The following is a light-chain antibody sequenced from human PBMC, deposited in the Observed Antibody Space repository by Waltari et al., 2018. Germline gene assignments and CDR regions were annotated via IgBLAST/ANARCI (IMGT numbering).Light chain of an antibody. CDR2: DDA. Sequence: SDVLTQAPSVSVAPGQTATITCRGDSIGSHSGHWFQQRPGQAPVVVVYDDAYRASGIPERISGSGSGNAATLTISRVQPGDEADYYCQVWDSSRDHPVFGPGTRVTVL. J-gene: IGLJ1*01. V-gene: IGLV3-21*02. CDR1: SIGSHS. CDR3: QVWDSSRDHPV.